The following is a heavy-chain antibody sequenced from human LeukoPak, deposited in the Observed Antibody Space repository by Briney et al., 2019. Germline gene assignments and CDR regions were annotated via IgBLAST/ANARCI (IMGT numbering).Heavy chain of an antibody. V-gene: IGHV1-46*01. Sequence: ASVKVSCKASGYTFTNYYMHWVRQAPGQGLEWMGLIHPNDGDTKYTQEFQDRVTMTRDTSTSTVYMELSSLRSEDAAVYYCATYTQSGAQGVSDYWGQGTLVTVSS. CDR2: IHPNDGDT. CDR1: GYTFTNYY. J-gene: IGHJ4*02. CDR3: ATYTQSGAQGVSDY. D-gene: IGHD3-10*01.